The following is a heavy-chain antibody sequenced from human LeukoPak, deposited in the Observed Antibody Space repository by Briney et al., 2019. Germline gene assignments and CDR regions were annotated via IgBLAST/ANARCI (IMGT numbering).Heavy chain of an antibody. V-gene: IGHV1-46*01. CDR1: GYTFTGYY. CDR2: INPSGGST. J-gene: IGHJ6*02. D-gene: IGHD2-2*01. CDR3: ARDLIVVVPVNRPRGDYYYYGMDV. Sequence: GASVKVSCKASGYTFTGYYMHWVRQAPGQGLEWMGIINPSGGSTSYAQKFQGRVTMTRDTSTSTVYMELSSLRSEDTAVYYCARDLIVVVPVNRPRGDYYYYGMDVWGQGTTVTVSS.